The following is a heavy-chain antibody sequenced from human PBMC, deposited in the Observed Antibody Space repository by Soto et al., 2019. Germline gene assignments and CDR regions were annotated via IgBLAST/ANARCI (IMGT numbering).Heavy chain of an antibody. Sequence: SETLSLTCTVSGGSISSYYWSWIRQPPGKGLEWIGYIYYSGITNYNPSLKSRVTISVDTSTSTTYMELSGLTSDDTAVYYCARAGFDDNKFDFWGQGALVPVSS. CDR2: IYYSGIT. CDR1: GGSISSYY. CDR3: ARAGFDDNKFDF. J-gene: IGHJ4*02. V-gene: IGHV4-59*01. D-gene: IGHD3-22*01.